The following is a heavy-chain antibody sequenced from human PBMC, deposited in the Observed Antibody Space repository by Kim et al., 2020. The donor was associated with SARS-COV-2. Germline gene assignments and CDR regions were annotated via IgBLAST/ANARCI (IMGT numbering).Heavy chain of an antibody. V-gene: IGHV4-34*01. CDR1: GGSFSGYY. J-gene: IGHJ6*02. D-gene: IGHD3-10*01. CDR2: INHSGST. Sequence: SETLSLTCAVYGGSFSGYYWSWIRQPPGKGLEWIGEINHSGSTNYNPSLKSRVTISVDTSKNQFSLKLSSVTAADTAVYYCAREADITMVRGVIKYGMDVWGQGTTVTVSS. CDR3: AREADITMVRGVIKYGMDV.